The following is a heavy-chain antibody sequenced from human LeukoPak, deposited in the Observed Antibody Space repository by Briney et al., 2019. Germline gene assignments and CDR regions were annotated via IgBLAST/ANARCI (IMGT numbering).Heavy chain of an antibody. D-gene: IGHD1-26*01. CDR3: ARERSRTSQWEPPVDAFDI. Sequence: ASVKVSCKASGYTFNSYGISWVRQAPGQGLEWMGWISGYNGNTNYAQKLQDRFTMTTDTSTSTAYMELRSLRSDDTAVYYCARERSRTSQWEPPVDAFDIWGQGTMVTVSS. CDR1: GYTFNSYG. CDR2: ISGYNGNT. V-gene: IGHV1-18*01. J-gene: IGHJ3*02.